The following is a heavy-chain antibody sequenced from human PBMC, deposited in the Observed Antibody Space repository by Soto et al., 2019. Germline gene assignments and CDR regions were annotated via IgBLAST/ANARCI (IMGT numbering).Heavy chain of an antibody. J-gene: IGHJ4*02. Sequence: GGSLRLSCAASGFTFSSSWMSWVRQAPGKGLGWVANIKEDGSDKNYVDSVKGRFTISRDNAENSLYLQMNSLRAEDTAVYYCASGWFTIWGQGTLVTVSS. CDR3: ASGWFTI. V-gene: IGHV3-7*01. CDR2: IKEDGSDK. D-gene: IGHD2-15*01. CDR1: GFTFSSSW.